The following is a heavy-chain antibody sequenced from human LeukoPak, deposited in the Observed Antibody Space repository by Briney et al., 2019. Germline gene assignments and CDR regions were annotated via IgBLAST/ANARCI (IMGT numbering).Heavy chain of an antibody. V-gene: IGHV3-7*03. Sequence: PGGSLRLSCAASGFTFSSYWMSWVRQAPGKELEWVANIKQDGSEKYYVDSVKGRFTISRDNAKNSLYLQMNSLRAEDMALYYCAKGAWETVVTHFDYWGQGTLVTVSS. CDR2: IKQDGSEK. CDR3: AKGAWETVVTHFDY. D-gene: IGHD4-23*01. J-gene: IGHJ4*02. CDR1: GFTFSSYW.